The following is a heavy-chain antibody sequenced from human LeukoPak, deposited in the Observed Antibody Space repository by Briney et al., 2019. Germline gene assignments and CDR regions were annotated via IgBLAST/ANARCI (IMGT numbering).Heavy chain of an antibody. CDR2: ISSSSRYI. CDR3: ARENHGSFDY. CDR1: GFSFGTWS. Sequence: GGSLRLSCAASGFSFGTWSVNWVRQAPGKGLEWVSSISSSSRYIYYADSVKGRFTISRDNAKNSLFHQQKSLRAEDTAVYYCARENHGSFDYWGQGTLVTVSS. D-gene: IGHD1-14*01. J-gene: IGHJ4*02. V-gene: IGHV3-21*01.